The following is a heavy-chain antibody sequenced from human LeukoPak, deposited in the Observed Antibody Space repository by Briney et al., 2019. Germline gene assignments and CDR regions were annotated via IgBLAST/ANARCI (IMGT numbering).Heavy chain of an antibody. J-gene: IGHJ4*02. Sequence: GGSLRLSCEVSGFPFSSHAMSWVRQAPGRGLEWVSGISISADMTYYADSVQGRFITSRDNSKNTLYLQMDSLRVEDTAVYYCANEEVPNDYWGQGTLVTVSS. CDR1: GFPFSSHA. CDR3: ANEEVPNDY. CDR2: ISISADMT. V-gene: IGHV3-23*01. D-gene: IGHD4/OR15-4a*01.